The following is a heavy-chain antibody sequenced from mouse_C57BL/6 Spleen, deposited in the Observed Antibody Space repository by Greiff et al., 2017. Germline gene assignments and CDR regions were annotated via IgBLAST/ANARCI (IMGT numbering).Heavy chain of an antibody. J-gene: IGHJ2*01. Sequence: QVQLQQSGAELVMPGASVKLSCKASGYTFTSYWMHWVKQRPGQGLEWIGEIDPSDSYTNYNQKFKGKSTLTVDKSSSTAYMQLSSLTSEDSAVYYCARSHDGYYDYWGQGTTLTVSS. CDR3: ARSHDGYYDY. CDR1: GYTFTSYW. CDR2: IDPSDSYT. D-gene: IGHD2-3*01. V-gene: IGHV1-69*01.